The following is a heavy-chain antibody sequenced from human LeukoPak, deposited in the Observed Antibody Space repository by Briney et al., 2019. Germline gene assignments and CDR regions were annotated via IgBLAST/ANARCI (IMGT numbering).Heavy chain of an antibody. V-gene: IGHV3-21*01. D-gene: IGHD3-22*01. J-gene: IGHJ4*02. CDR2: ISSSSSYI. CDR3: ARGVGSSGYYFLSY. CDR1: GFTFSSYS. Sequence: GGSLRLSCAAFGFTFSSYSMNWVRQAPGKGLEWVSSISSSSSYIYYADSVKGRFTISRDNAKNSLYLQMNSLRAEDTAVYYCARGVGSSGYYFLSYWGQGTLVTVSS.